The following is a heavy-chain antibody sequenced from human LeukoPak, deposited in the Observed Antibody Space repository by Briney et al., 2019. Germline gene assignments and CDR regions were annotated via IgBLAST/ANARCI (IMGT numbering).Heavy chain of an antibody. CDR2: INPNSGGT. V-gene: IGHV1-2*02. Sequence: ASVKVSCKASGYTFTGYYMHWVRQAPGQGLEWMGWINPNSGGTNYAQKFQGRVTTTRDTSISTAYMELSRLRSDDTAVYYCARGLGGDGWFDPWGQGTLVTVSS. CDR3: ARGLGGDGWFDP. D-gene: IGHD2-21*02. J-gene: IGHJ5*02. CDR1: GYTFTGYY.